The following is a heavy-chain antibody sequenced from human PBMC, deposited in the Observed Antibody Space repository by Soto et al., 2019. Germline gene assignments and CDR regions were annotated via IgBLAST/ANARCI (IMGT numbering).Heavy chain of an antibody. V-gene: IGHV3-53*01. CDR3: ARTNSFIISSIYTYGVDV. J-gene: IGHJ6*02. D-gene: IGHD2-21*01. CDR2: IYSGGTT. Sequence: GGSLRLSCAASGFTVSSSYMSWVRQAPGKGLEWVSVIYSGGTTYYADSVKGRFTISRNNAKNTLYLQMNSLRDEDTAVYYCARTNSFIISSIYTYGVDVWCQGPTVTVFS. CDR1: GFTVSSSY.